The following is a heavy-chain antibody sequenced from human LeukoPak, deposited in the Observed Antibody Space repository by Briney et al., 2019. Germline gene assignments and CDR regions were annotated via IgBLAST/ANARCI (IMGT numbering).Heavy chain of an antibody. CDR1: GFTFSSYG. Sequence: SGGSLRLSCAASGFTFSSYGMHWVRQAPGKGLEWVAVISYDGSNKYYADSVKGRFTISRDNSKNTLYVQMNSLRDEDTALYYCAKDQRWESPHYLDSWGQGTLVTVSS. CDR2: ISYDGSNK. V-gene: IGHV3-30*18. J-gene: IGHJ4*02. D-gene: IGHD1-26*01. CDR3: AKDQRWESPHYLDS.